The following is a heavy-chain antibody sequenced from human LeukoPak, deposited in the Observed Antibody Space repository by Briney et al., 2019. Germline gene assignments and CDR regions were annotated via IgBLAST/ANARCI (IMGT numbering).Heavy chain of an antibody. D-gene: IGHD3-22*01. CDR1: GFTFSSYW. Sequence: GGSLRLSCAASGFTFSSYWMHWVRQAPGKGLVWVSRINTDGSGTSSADSVKGRFTISRDNAKNTLYLQMNSLRAEDTAVYYCARQYYHDSSGYPFDYWGQGTLVTVSS. V-gene: IGHV3-74*01. CDR2: INTDGSGT. J-gene: IGHJ4*02. CDR3: ARQYYHDSSGYPFDY.